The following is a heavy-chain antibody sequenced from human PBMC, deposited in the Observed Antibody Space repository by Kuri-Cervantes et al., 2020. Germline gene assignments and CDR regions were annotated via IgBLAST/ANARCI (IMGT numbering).Heavy chain of an antibody. CDR1: GFTFSSYW. D-gene: IGHD6-13*01. CDR3: ARDRLAAAWDY. Sequence: GESLKISCAASGFTFSSYWMSWVRQAPGKGLEWVSYISSSGSTIYYADPVKGRFTISRDNAKNSLYLQMNSLRAEDTAVYYCARDRLAAAWDYWGQGTLVTVSS. CDR2: ISSSGSTI. J-gene: IGHJ4*02. V-gene: IGHV3-48*04.